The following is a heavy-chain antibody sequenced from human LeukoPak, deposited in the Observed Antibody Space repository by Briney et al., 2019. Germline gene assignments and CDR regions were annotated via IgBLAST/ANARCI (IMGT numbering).Heavy chain of an antibody. V-gene: IGHV4-59*01. Sequence: PSETLSLTCTVSAGSISSYYWSWIRQPPGKGLEWIGYIYYSGSTNYNPSLKSRVTISVDTSKNQFSLKLSSVTAADTAVYYCARSPSIVGAVHAFDIWGQGTMVTVSS. CDR2: IYYSGST. D-gene: IGHD1-26*01. CDR1: AGSISSYY. J-gene: IGHJ3*02. CDR3: ARSPSIVGAVHAFDI.